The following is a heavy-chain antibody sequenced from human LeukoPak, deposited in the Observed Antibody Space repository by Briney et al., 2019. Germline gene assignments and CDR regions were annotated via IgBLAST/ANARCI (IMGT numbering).Heavy chain of an antibody. Sequence: GGSLRLSCAASGFTLSIYAMSWVRQAPGKGLEWVSAISGIGGTAYYADSVKGRFTIYRDNSKNTLYLQMNSLRAEATAVYYCAKKGYYDGSGYYMYYFDHWGQGTLVTVSS. CDR2: ISGIGGTA. V-gene: IGHV3-23*01. D-gene: IGHD3-22*01. J-gene: IGHJ4*02. CDR1: GFTLSIYA. CDR3: AKKGYYDGSGYYMYYFDH.